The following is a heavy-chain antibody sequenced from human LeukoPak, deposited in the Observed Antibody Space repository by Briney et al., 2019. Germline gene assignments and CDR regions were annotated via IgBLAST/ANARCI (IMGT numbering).Heavy chain of an antibody. CDR2: TYYSGST. D-gene: IGHD3-22*01. CDR3: ARQGGGYAHWFDP. V-gene: IGHV4-59*08. Sequence: KPPETLSLTCTVSGGSITSYYWSWIRQPPGKGLEWIGYTYYSGSTNYNPSLKSRVTISVDTSKNQFSLKLSSVTAADTAVYYCARQGGGYAHWFDPWGQGTLVTVSS. J-gene: IGHJ5*02. CDR1: GGSITSYY.